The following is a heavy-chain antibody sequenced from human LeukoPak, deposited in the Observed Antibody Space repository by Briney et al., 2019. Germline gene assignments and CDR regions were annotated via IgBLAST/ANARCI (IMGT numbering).Heavy chain of an antibody. Sequence: QSGGSLRLSCAASGFTFSNYWMDWVRQAPGKGLEWVAKINQDGSRKNYVDSVKGRFTISRDNAKNSLYLEMSSLRVEDTAVYYCASWESSIAARSRRSYFDYWGQGTLVTVSS. V-gene: IGHV3-7*01. CDR2: INQDGSRK. J-gene: IGHJ4*02. D-gene: IGHD6-6*01. CDR1: GFTFSNYW. CDR3: ASWESSIAARSRRSYFDY.